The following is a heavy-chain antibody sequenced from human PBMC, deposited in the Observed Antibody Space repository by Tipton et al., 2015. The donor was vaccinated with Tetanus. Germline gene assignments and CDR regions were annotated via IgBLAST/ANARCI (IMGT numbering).Heavy chain of an antibody. Sequence: SLRLSCVASGFIVSSHYMSWVRQAPGKGLEWVSVMYSGGDTYYVDSVKGRFTISRDNAKNSVYLQMSSLRADDTAVYYCASGSTLDYWGQGALVSVSS. V-gene: IGHV3-53*01. CDR3: ASGSTLDY. D-gene: IGHD6-25*01. CDR1: GFIVSSHY. CDR2: MYSGGDT. J-gene: IGHJ4*02.